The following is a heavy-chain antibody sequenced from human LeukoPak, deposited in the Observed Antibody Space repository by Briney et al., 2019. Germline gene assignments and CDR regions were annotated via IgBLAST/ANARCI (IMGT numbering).Heavy chain of an antibody. CDR3: ARGGYYYDSGSYYNHFDF. V-gene: IGHV1-46*01. CDR1: GYTFTSYD. Sequence: GASVKVSCKASGYTFTSYDIHWVRQAHGQGLEWMGVFNPNTGRPTYAQKFQGRVTMTSDTSTNTVYMEFSSLRSEDPAVNYCARGGYYYDSGSYYNHFDFWGQGPLVTVSS. D-gene: IGHD3-10*01. J-gene: IGHJ4*02. CDR2: FNPNTGRP.